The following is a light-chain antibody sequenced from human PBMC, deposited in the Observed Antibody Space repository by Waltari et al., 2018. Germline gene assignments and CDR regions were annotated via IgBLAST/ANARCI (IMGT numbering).Light chain of an antibody. CDR3: SSFTTSSASDFV. V-gene: IGLV2-14*03. CDR2: DVS. CDR1: NSEVGGYNY. J-gene: IGLJ1*01. Sequence: QPALTQQASLSGSPVHSITTSCPGTNSEVGGYNYVSRYQHHPGKAPKLVISDVSKRPSGVSNRFSGSKSGNTASLTISGLQAEDEADYFCSSFTTSSASDFVFGTGTKVTVL.